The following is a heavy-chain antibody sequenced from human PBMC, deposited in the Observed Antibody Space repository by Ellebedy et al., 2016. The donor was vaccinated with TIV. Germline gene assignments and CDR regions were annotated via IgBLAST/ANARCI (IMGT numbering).Heavy chain of an antibody. CDR2: LRIYNSNT. Sequence: AASVKVSCKASGYSFSIFGFSWVRQAPGQGLEWMGCLRIYNSNTNYSQKFQGRVTMTTDTSTTTVYLELRSLRSDDTAVYYCARDLRGSLKGGYWGQGTLVTVSS. V-gene: IGHV1-18*04. CDR1: GYSFSIFG. D-gene: IGHD2-8*01. CDR3: ARDLRGSLKGGY. J-gene: IGHJ4*02.